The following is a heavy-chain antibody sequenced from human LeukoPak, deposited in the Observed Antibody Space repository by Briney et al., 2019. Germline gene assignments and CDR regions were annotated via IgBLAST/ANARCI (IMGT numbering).Heavy chain of an antibody. CDR1: GFTFDDYG. Sequence: GGSLRLSCAASGFTFDDYGMSWVRQAPGKGLEWVSGINWNGGSTGYADSVKGRFTISRDNANNSLYLQMNSLRAEDTALYYCARVGSSGWRNAFDIWGQGTMVTVSS. CDR2: INWNGGST. D-gene: IGHD6-19*01. J-gene: IGHJ3*02. CDR3: ARVGSSGWRNAFDI. V-gene: IGHV3-20*04.